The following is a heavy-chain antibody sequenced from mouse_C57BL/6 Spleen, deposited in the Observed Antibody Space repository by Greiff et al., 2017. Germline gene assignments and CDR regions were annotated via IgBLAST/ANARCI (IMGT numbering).Heavy chain of an antibody. CDR1: GYTFTDYN. J-gene: IGHJ4*01. Sequence: VQLQQSGPELVKPGASVKMSCKASGYTFTDYNMHWVKQIHGKSLEWIGYINPNNGGTSYNQKFKGKATVSVNKTSSTAYLELRRLTSEDSAVYYWARYRGRGNYYAMDYWGQGTSVTVSS. V-gene: IGHV1-22*01. CDR2: INPNNGGT. CDR3: ARYRGRGNYYAMDY.